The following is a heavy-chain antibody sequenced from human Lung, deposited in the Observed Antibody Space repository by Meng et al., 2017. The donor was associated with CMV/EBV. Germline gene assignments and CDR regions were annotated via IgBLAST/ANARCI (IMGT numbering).Heavy chain of an antibody. D-gene: IGHD3-3*01. CDR2: INRSGRT. V-gene: IGHV4-34*01. Sequence: SETLSLXCTVSGGSFSDYYWTWIRQPPGKGLEWIGEINRSGRTRYNPSLKSRLTLSVDTSKNQFSLNLTSVTAADAAVYYCARLISFRTICGVPKEYWGQGXLVTVSS. CDR3: ARLISFRTICGVPKEY. CDR1: GGSFSDYY. J-gene: IGHJ4*01.